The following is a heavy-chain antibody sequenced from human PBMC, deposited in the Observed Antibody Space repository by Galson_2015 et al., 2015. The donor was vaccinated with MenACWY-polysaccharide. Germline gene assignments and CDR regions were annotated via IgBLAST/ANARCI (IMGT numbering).Heavy chain of an antibody. D-gene: IGHD2-21*01. CDR1: GFTFSSYD. Sequence: SLRLSCAASGFTFSSYDLSWVRQVPGKGLEWVSYISTRGSDIYYADSVKGRFTVSRDNAKSSLSLQMNSLRAEDTAVYFCVRCPLYCGDTPHFWGQGTLVTVSS. J-gene: IGHJ4*02. CDR3: VRCPLYCGDTPHF. CDR2: ISTRGSDI. V-gene: IGHV3-48*03.